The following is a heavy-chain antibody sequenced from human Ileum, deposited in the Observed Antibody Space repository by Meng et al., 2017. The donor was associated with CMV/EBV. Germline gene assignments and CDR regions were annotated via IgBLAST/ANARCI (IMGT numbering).Heavy chain of an antibody. V-gene: IGHV1-18*01. CDR2: ISAYNGNT. Sequence: TSYGISWVRKAPGQGLEWMGWISAYNGNTNYAQKLQGRVTMTTDTSTSTAYMELRSLRSDDTAVYYCARDGRDIVVVPAAPTKGFDPWGQGTLVTVSS. CDR3: ARDGRDIVVVPAAPTKGFDP. D-gene: IGHD2-2*01. J-gene: IGHJ5*02. CDR1: TSYG.